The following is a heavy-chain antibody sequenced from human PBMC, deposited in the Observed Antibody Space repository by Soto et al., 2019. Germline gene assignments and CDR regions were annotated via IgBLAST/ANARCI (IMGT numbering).Heavy chain of an antibody. V-gene: IGHV4-34*01. Sequence: QVQLQQWGAGLLKPSETLSLTCAVYGGSFSGYYWSWIRQPPGKGLEWIGEINHSGSTNYNPSLESRVTISVDTSKNQFSLKLSSVTAADTAVYYCARGEINWFDPWGQGTLVTVSS. CDR3: ARGEINWFDP. CDR2: INHSGST. CDR1: GGSFSGYY. J-gene: IGHJ5*02.